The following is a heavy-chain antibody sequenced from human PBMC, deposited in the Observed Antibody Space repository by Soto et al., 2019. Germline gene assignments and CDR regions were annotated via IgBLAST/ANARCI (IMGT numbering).Heavy chain of an antibody. CDR3: ARGYCSSTSCYEDNDFQH. Sequence: EVQLLESGGGLVQPGGSLRLSCAASGFTFSSYAMSWVRQAPGKGLEWVSAISGSGGSTYYADSVKGRFTISRDNSKNTLYLQMNSLRAEDTAVYYCARGYCSSTSCYEDNDFQHWGQGTLVTVSS. V-gene: IGHV3-23*01. CDR1: GFTFSSYA. CDR2: ISGSGGST. J-gene: IGHJ1*01. D-gene: IGHD2-2*01.